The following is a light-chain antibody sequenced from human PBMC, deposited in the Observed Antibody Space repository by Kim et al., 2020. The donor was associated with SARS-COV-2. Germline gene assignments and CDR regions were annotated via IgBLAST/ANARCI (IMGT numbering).Light chain of an antibody. V-gene: IGLV2-11*01. CDR1: SSDVGGYNY. J-gene: IGLJ3*02. CDR2: DVS. Sequence: QSALTQPRSVSGSPGQSVTISCTGTSSDVGGYNYVSWYKQHPGKAPKLMIYDVSKRPSGVPDRFSGSKSGNTASLTISGLQAEDEADYYCCSYAGSYTWVFGGGTQLTVL. CDR3: CSYAGSYTWV.